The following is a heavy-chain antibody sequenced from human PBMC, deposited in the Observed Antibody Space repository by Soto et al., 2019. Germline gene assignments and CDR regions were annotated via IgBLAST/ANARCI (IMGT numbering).Heavy chain of an antibody. CDR3: ARHTSSRDHGDFAY. V-gene: IGHV4-59*08. J-gene: IGHJ4*02. D-gene: IGHD2-8*01. CDR2: VYYTGST. Sequence: SETLSLTCTVSGGSISGYYWSWLRQPPGKGLEYIGYVYYTGSTNYNPSLKSRVTISVDTSKNQFSLKLSSVTAADTAVYYCARHTSSRDHGDFAYWGQGTLVTVSS. CDR1: GGSISGYY.